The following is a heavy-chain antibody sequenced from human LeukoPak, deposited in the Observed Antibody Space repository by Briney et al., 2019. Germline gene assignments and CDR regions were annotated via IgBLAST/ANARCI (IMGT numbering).Heavy chain of an antibody. J-gene: IGHJ4*02. V-gene: IGHV1-8*03. CDR2: MNPNSGNT. Sequence: ASAKVSCKASGYTFTSYDINWVRQAPGQGLEWMGWMNPNSGNTGYAQKFQGRVTITRNTSISTAYMELSSLRSEDTAVYYCARLHSSSWYLYYFDYWGQGTLVTVSS. CDR3: ARLHSSSWYLYYFDY. D-gene: IGHD6-13*01. CDR1: GYTFTSYD.